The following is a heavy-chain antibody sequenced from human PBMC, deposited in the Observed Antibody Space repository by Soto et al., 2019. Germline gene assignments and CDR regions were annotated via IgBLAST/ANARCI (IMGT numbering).Heavy chain of an antibody. CDR1: GGTFSSYT. V-gene: IGHV1-69*02. Sequence: SVKVSCKASGGTFSSYTISWVRQAPGQGLEWMGRIIPILGIANYAQKFQGRVTITADKSTSTAYMELSSLRSEDTAVYYCARGGASSSSVYYYYDFMYVWGKGTTVTGSS. D-gene: IGHD6-6*01. J-gene: IGHJ6*03. CDR2: IIPILGIA. CDR3: ARGGASSSSVYYYYDFMYV.